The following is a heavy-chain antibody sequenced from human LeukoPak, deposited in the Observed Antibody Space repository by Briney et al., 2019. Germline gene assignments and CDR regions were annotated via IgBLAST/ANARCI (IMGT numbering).Heavy chain of an antibody. V-gene: IGHV4-30-4*01. Sequence: KASETLSLTCTVSGGSISSGDYYWSWIRQPPGKGLEWIGYIYYSGSTYYNPSLKSRVTISVDTSKNQFSLKLSSVTAADTAVYYCARVRFSMGDAFDIWGQGTMVTVSS. CDR3: ARVRFSMGDAFDI. J-gene: IGHJ3*02. CDR2: IYYSGST. CDR1: GGSISSGDYY. D-gene: IGHD3-10*01.